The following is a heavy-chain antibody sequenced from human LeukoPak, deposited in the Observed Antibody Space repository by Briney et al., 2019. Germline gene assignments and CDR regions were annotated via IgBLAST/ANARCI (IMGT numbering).Heavy chain of an antibody. CDR3: ARQRGRAQLNYDILTGPNWFDP. CDR2: INHSGST. Sequence: SETLSLTCAVYGGSFSGYYWSWIRQPRGKGLEWIGEINHSGSTNYNPSLKSRVTISVDTSKNQFSLKLSSVTAADTAVYYCARQRGRAQLNYDILTGPNWFDPWGQGTLVTVSS. D-gene: IGHD3-9*01. V-gene: IGHV4-34*01. CDR1: GGSFSGYY. J-gene: IGHJ5*02.